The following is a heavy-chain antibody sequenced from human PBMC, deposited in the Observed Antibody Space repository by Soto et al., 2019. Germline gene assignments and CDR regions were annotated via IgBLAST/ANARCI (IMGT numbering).Heavy chain of an antibody. Sequence: QVQLVESGGGVVQPGRSLRLSCAASGFTFSSYAMHWVRQAPGKGLEWVAVISYDGSNKYYADSVKGRFTISRDNSKITLYLQRNSLRAEDRAVYYCARDGRGYIAARGVVDYWGQGTLVTVSS. CDR3: ARDGRGYIAARGVVDY. D-gene: IGHD6-6*01. V-gene: IGHV3-30-3*01. J-gene: IGHJ4*02. CDR1: GFTFSSYA. CDR2: ISYDGSNK.